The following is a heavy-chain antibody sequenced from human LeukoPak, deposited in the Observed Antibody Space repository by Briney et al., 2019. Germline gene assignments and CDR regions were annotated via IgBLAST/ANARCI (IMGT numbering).Heavy chain of an antibody. CDR3: ARDSSGWSS. Sequence: PSETLSLTCAVYGGSFSGYYWSWIRQPPGKGLEWIGYISYSGSTNYNPSLKSRVSISVDTSKNQFSLKLSSVTAADTAVYYCARDSSGWSSWGQGTLVTVSS. J-gene: IGHJ5*02. CDR1: GGSFSGYY. CDR2: ISYSGST. V-gene: IGHV4-59*01. D-gene: IGHD6-19*01.